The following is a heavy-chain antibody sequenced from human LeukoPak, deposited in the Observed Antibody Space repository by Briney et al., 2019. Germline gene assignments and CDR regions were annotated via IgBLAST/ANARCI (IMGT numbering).Heavy chain of an antibody. Sequence: PSETLSLTCSVSGGSINTNSYYWGWIRQPPGKELEWIGSISYDGSTYYTASLKSRVTICVDTSKNQFSLMHSSVTAADAAVYYCARQEIYRSYGKYRFVPWGQGTLVIVSS. J-gene: IGHJ5*02. CDR1: GGSINTNSYY. CDR3: ARQEIYRSYGKYRFVP. CDR2: ISYDGST. D-gene: IGHD5-18*01. V-gene: IGHV4-39*01.